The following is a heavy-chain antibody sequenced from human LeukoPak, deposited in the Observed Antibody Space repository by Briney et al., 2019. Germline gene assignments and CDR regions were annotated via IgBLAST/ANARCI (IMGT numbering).Heavy chain of an antibody. V-gene: IGHV4-59*01. CDR1: GGFINRYY. Sequence: SETLSLTCTVSGGFINRYYWDWIRQPPGKGLEWIGHIYYSGSSNYNPSLKSRVTISVDTSKNQFSLKLSSVTAADTAVYYCARGWPSFDYWGQGTLVTVSS. CDR3: ARGWPSFDY. J-gene: IGHJ4*02. CDR2: IYYSGSS. D-gene: IGHD6-13*01.